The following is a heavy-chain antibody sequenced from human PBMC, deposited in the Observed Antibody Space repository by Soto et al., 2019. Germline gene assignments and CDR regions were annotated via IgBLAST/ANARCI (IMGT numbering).Heavy chain of an antibody. J-gene: IGHJ4*02. CDR2: IWYDGSNK. CDR3: AASRPPDPHGSDY. CDR1: GFTFSSYG. D-gene: IGHD5-12*01. Sequence: GGSLRLSCAASGFTFSSYGMHWVRQAPGKGLEWVAVIWYDGSNKYYGDSVKGRFTISRDNSKNILYLQVSSLRVDDTAIYYCAASRPPDPHGSDYWGQGALVTVSS. V-gene: IGHV3-33*01.